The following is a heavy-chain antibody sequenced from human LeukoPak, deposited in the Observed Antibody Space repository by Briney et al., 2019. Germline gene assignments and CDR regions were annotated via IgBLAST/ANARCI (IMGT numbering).Heavy chain of an antibody. D-gene: IGHD3-3*01. Sequence: SETLSLTCTVSGGSISSYYWSWIRQPPGKGLEWIGYIYYSGSTNYNSSLKSRVTISVDTSKNQFSLKLSSVTAADTAVYYCARGAEGVVINMYYFDYWGQGTLVTVSS. J-gene: IGHJ4*02. CDR3: ARGAEGVVINMYYFDY. CDR1: GGSISSYY. V-gene: IGHV4-59*01. CDR2: IYYSGST.